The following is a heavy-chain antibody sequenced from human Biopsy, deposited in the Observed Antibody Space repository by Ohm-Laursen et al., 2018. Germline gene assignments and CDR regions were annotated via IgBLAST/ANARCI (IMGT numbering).Heavy chain of an antibody. J-gene: IGHJ5*02. CDR1: GFAFSYYG. V-gene: IGHV3-33*01. CDR2: MWSDGINK. CDR3: ARDDDTTGHYMILNH. D-gene: IGHD3-9*01. Sequence: SLRLSCAACGFAFSYYGLHWVRQAPGKGLQWVAVMWSDGINKNYADSVKGRFTVSRDNSNNVLYLRMSSLRDEDSAVYYCARDDDTTGHYMILNHWGQGTLVTVSS.